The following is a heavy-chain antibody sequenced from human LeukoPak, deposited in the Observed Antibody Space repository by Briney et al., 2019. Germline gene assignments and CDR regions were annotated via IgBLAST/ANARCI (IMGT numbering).Heavy chain of an antibody. CDR1: GFTSSSYA. CDR2: ISGSGGST. Sequence: GGSLRLSCAASGFTSSSYAMSWVRQAPGKGLDWVSAISGSGGSTYYADSVKGRFTISRDNSKNTLYLQMNSLRAEDTAVYYCATDARDGYNVNYWGQGTLVTVSS. J-gene: IGHJ4*02. CDR3: ATDARDGYNVNY. D-gene: IGHD5-24*01. V-gene: IGHV3-23*01.